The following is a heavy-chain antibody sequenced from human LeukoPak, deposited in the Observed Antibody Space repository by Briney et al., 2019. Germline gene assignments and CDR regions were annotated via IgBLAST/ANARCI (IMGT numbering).Heavy chain of an antibody. Sequence: AGGSLRLSCAASGFTFSSYEMNWVRQAPGKGLEWVSSISSSSSYIYYADSVKGRFTISRDNAKNSLYLQMNSLRAGDTAVYYCARDKVVGATYYDYWGQGTLVTVSS. D-gene: IGHD1-26*01. CDR2: ISSSSSYI. J-gene: IGHJ4*02. CDR1: GFTFSSYE. CDR3: ARDKVVGATYYDY. V-gene: IGHV3-21*01.